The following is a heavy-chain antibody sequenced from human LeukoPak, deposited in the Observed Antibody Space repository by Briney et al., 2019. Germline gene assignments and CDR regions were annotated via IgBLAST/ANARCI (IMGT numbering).Heavy chain of an antibody. Sequence: SETLSLTCTVSGGSISSYYWSWIRQPAGKGLEWTGRIYTSGSTNYNPPLKSRVTMSVDTSKNQFSLKLSSVTAADTAVYYCARAGGLRLGNYYYYMDVWGKGTTVTISS. V-gene: IGHV4-4*07. J-gene: IGHJ6*03. CDR2: IYTSGST. D-gene: IGHD5-12*01. CDR3: ARAGGLRLGNYYYYMDV. CDR1: GGSISSYY.